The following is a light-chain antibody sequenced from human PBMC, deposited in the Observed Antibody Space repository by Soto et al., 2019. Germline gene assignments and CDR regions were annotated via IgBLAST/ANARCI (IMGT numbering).Light chain of an antibody. Sequence: DIVMTQSPRSLPVTPGEPASISCKSSQSLLHSNGYTYLDWYLQKPGQSPQLLIYLGFNRASGVPDRFSGSGSGADFTLKIXSVEAEDVXXYYXMQSXXTPLTFGGGTKVEIK. CDR2: LGF. V-gene: IGKV2-28*01. CDR3: MQSXXTPLT. J-gene: IGKJ4*01. CDR1: QSLLHSNGYTY.